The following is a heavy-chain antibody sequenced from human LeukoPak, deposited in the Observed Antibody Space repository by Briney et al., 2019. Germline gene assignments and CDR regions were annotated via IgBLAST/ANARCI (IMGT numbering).Heavy chain of an antibody. Sequence: GGSLRLSCAAYGFTFSSYAMSWVRQAPGKGLEWVSAISGSGGSTYFADSVKGRFTISRDNSKNTLYLQMNSLRAEDTAVYYCAKDRILWFGELSSGMDVWGKGTTVTVSS. CDR1: GFTFSSYA. J-gene: IGHJ6*04. V-gene: IGHV3-23*01. D-gene: IGHD3-10*01. CDR2: ISGSGGST. CDR3: AKDRILWFGELSSGMDV.